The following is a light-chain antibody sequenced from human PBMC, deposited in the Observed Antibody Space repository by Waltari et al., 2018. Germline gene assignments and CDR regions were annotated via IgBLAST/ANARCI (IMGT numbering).Light chain of an antibody. Sequence: QSLLTQPPSASGTPGQRGTISCSGSSSNLGRNPVYWFQHLPGTAPKVLIYKNSHRPSGVPDRFSASKSGTSASLAMSGLRSEDEGDYYCAAWDNSLRACVFGGGTKLTVL. J-gene: IGLJ3*02. CDR1: SSNLGRNP. CDR3: AAWDNSLRACV. CDR2: KNS. V-gene: IGLV1-47*01.